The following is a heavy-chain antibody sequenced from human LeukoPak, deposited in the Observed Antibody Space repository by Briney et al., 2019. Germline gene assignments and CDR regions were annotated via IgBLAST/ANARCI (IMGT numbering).Heavy chain of an antibody. CDR1: GFTFSSYE. J-gene: IGHJ6*03. Sequence: GGSLRLSCAASGFTFSSYEMNWVRQAPGKGLEWVSYISSSGSTIYYADSVKGRFTISRDNAKNSLYLQMNSLRAEDTAVYYCARGGTGTSYYYMDVWGKGTTVTISS. V-gene: IGHV3-48*03. CDR2: ISSSGSTI. D-gene: IGHD1-7*01. CDR3: ARGGTGTSYYYMDV.